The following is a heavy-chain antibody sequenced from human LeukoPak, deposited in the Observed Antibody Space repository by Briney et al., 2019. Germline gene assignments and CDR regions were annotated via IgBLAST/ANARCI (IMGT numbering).Heavy chain of an antibody. V-gene: IGHV1-45*02. D-gene: IGHD6-6*01. CDR3: ATQGAARRHLSNFDY. CDR1: GYTFTYRY. J-gene: IGHJ4*02. CDR2: ITPFNGNT. Sequence: ASVKVSCKASGYTFTYRYLHWVRQAPGQALEWMGWITPFNGNTNYAQKFQDRVTMTRDTSISTAYMELSRLRSDDTAVYYCATQGAARRHLSNFDYWGQGTLVTVSS.